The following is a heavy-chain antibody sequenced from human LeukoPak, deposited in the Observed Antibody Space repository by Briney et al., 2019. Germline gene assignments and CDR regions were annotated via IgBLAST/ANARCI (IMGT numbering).Heavy chain of an antibody. Sequence: SETLSLTCTVSGGSVSSGTYYWSWIRQPPGKGLEWIGYIYYSGNTDYNPSLKSRVTISVDTSKNQFSLKLSSVTAADTAVYYCARVAGRQGAIDYWGQGTLVTVSS. D-gene: IGHD4/OR15-4a*01. CDR3: ARVAGRQGAIDY. J-gene: IGHJ4*02. CDR2: IYYSGNT. V-gene: IGHV4-61*01. CDR1: GGSVSSGTYY.